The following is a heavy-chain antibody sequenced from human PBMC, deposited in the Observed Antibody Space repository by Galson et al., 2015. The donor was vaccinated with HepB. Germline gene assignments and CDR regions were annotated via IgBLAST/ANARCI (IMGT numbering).Heavy chain of an antibody. J-gene: IGHJ1*01. D-gene: IGHD1-7*01. Sequence: QSGAEVKQPGASVKVSCKGSGYTFTNYGIIWVRQTPGQGLEWMGWITPYNGNTKYAQKVQGRVTMTTDTSKSTAYMQLMSLTSDDTAMYYCSNFGGWNYRDHVAEYGHYLGQGTLVTVSS. CDR3: SNFGGWNYRDHVAEYGHY. CDR2: ITPYNGNT. V-gene: IGHV1-18*01. CDR1: GYTFTNYG.